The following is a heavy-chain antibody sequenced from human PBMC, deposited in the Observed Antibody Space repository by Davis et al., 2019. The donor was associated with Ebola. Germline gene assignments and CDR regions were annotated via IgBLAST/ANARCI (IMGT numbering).Heavy chain of an antibody. CDR1: GFIFSSFT. V-gene: IGHV3-23*01. CDR3: AKGFGDPLVDY. D-gene: IGHD3-10*01. J-gene: IGHJ4*02. Sequence: GESLKISCAASGFIFSSFTMSWVRQAPEKGLEWVSGFSGSGSNTYYADSVKGRFTISRDNSKSTLYLQMNSLRVEDTAVYYCAKGFGDPLVDYWGQGALVTVSS. CDR2: FSGSGSNT.